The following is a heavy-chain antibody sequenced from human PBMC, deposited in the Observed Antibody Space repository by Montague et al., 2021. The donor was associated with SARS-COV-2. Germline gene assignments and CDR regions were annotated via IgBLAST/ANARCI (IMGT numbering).Heavy chain of an antibody. CDR3: ARGSSKIGGFGL. V-gene: IGHV1-18*01. CDR2: ISTYNGDI. D-gene: IGHD3-22*01. Sequence: SVKVSCKASAYTFSNYGITWVRQAPGQGLEWLGWISTYNGDINYAQNLQGRVTVTTATSAMTAYMELRSLRFDDTAMYYCARGSSKIGGFGLWGQGTMVTVSS. CDR1: AYTFSNYG. J-gene: IGHJ3*01.